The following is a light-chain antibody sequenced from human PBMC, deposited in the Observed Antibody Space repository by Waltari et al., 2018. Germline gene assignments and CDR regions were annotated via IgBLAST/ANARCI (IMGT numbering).Light chain of an antibody. CDR2: AAS. V-gene: IGKV1-39*01. J-gene: IGKJ2*01. Sequence: DLQMTQSPSSLSASVGDRVTITCRASKSISSYLNWYQHKPGKAPKLLIYAASSLQSGVPSRFSGSGSGTDFTLTISSLQPEDFATYYCQQSYSTPGTFGQGTKLEIK. CDR1: KSISSY. CDR3: QQSYSTPGT.